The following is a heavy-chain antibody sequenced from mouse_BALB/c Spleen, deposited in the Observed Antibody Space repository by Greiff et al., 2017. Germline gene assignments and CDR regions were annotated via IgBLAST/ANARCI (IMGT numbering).Heavy chain of an antibody. CDR3: AREGYGAWFAY. D-gene: IGHD2-14*01. CDR2: IYPGDGDT. Sequence: VQLQQSGAELVRPGSSVKISCKASGYAFSSYWMNWVKQRPGQGLEWIGQIYPGDGDTNYNGKFKGKATLTADKSSSTAYMQLSSLTSEDSAVYFCAREGYGAWFAYWGQGTLVTVSA. CDR1: GYAFSSYW. J-gene: IGHJ3*01. V-gene: IGHV1-80*01.